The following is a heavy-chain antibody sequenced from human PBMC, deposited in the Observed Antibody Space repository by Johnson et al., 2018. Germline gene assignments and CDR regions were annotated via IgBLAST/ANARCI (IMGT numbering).Heavy chain of an antibody. V-gene: IGHV1-46*01. J-gene: IGHJ3*02. Sequence: QVQLVQSGAEVKKPGASVKVSCKASGYTFTSYYMHWVRQAPGQGLEWMGIINPSGGSTSYAQKFQGRGTMTRDTSTSTVYMELSSLRSEDTAVYYCARGPIMITSSDAFDIWGQGTMVTVSS. CDR1: GYTFTSYY. CDR2: INPSGGST. D-gene: IGHD3-16*01. CDR3: ARGPIMITSSDAFDI.